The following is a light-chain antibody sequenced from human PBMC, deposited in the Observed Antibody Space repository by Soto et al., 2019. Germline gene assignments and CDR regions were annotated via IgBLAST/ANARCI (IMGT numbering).Light chain of an antibody. CDR3: QQYGSPPRT. Sequence: EIVLTQSPGTLSLSPGERATLSCRASQSVSSSYLAWYQQKPGQAPRLLIHGVSSRATGIPDRFSGSGSGTDFTLTISRLEPEDFALYYCQQYGSPPRTFGKGTKVEIK. CDR1: QSVSSSY. J-gene: IGKJ1*01. CDR2: GVS. V-gene: IGKV3-20*01.